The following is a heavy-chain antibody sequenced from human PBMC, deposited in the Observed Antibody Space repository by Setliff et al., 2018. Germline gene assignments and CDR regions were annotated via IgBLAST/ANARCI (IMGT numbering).Heavy chain of an antibody. J-gene: IGHJ4*02. Sequence: NPSETLSLTCTVSGGSISSGNYYWSWIRQPAGKGLEWIGHIYTSGSTNYNPSLKSRVTISVDTSKNQFSLKLSSVTAADTAVYYCARESDDFWSGYYFDSWGQGTLVTSPQ. D-gene: IGHD3-3*01. CDR3: ARESDDFWSGYYFDS. CDR2: IYTSGST. V-gene: IGHV4-61*09. CDR1: GGSISSGNYY.